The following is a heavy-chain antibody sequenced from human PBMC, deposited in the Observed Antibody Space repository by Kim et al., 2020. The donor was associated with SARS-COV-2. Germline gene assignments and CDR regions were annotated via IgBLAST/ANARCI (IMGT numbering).Heavy chain of an antibody. Sequence: GGSLRLSCSASGFTFSSNWMIWVRQAPGKGLEWVANIKEDGSEKYYVDSVKGRFTISRDNAKNSLYLEMNSLRADDTAVYYCANWRQWLVSDYWGQGTLVTVSS. V-gene: IGHV3-7*03. D-gene: IGHD6-19*01. CDR2: IKEDGSEK. CDR1: GFTFSSNW. J-gene: IGHJ4*02. CDR3: ANWRQWLVSDY.